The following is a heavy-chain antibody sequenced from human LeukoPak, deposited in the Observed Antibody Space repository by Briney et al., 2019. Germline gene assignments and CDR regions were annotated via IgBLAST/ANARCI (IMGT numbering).Heavy chain of an antibody. V-gene: IGHV4-38-2*02. CDR3: ASPPTGTTGNDY. J-gene: IGHJ4*02. Sequence: SETLSLTCTVSGYSISSGYYWGWIRQPPGKGLEWIGSIYHSGSTYYTPSLKSRVTISVDTSKNHFSLKLSSVTAADTAVYYCASPPTGTTGNDYWGQGTLVTVSS. D-gene: IGHD1-7*01. CDR1: GYSISSGYY. CDR2: IYHSGST.